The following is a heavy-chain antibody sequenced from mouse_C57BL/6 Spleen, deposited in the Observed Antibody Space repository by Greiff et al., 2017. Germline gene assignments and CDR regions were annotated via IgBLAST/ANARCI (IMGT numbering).Heavy chain of an antibody. Sequence: VQLQQPGAELVRPGSSVKLSCKASGYTFTSYWMDWVKQRPGQGLEWIGNIYPSDSETHYNQKFKDKATLTVDKSSSTAYMQLSSLTSEDSAVYYCAFTTRGWFAYWGQGTLVTVSA. CDR2: IYPSDSET. J-gene: IGHJ3*01. CDR3: AFTTRGWFAY. CDR1: GYTFTSYW. V-gene: IGHV1-61*01. D-gene: IGHD1-1*01.